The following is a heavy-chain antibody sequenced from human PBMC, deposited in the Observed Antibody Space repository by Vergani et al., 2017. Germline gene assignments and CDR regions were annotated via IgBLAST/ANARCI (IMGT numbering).Heavy chain of an antibody. D-gene: IGHD6-13*01. CDR2: INPDGGST. CDR3: ARYAADMGAFPAPFDY. Sequence: QVQLVQSGAEVKSPGASVKISCKASGYSFTSYYLNWVRQAPGQGLEWMGIINPDGGSTNTAPKFQGRITMTRDTSTNTVYMDLSNLRSEETAIYYCARYAADMGAFPAPFDYWGQGTLVTVSS. V-gene: IGHV1-46*03. CDR1: GYSFTSYY. J-gene: IGHJ4*02.